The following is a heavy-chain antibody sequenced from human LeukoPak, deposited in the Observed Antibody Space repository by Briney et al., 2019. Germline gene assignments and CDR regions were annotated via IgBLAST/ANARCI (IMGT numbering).Heavy chain of an antibody. CDR2: IKQDGSEK. J-gene: IGHJ4*02. D-gene: IGHD3-3*01. V-gene: IGHV3-7*01. Sequence: GGSLRPSCAASGFTFSSYWMSWVRQAPGKGLEWVANIKQDGSEKYYVDSVKGRFTISRDNAKNSLYLQMNSLRAEDTAVYYCARRLTIFGVVTSFDYWGQGTLVTVSS. CDR1: GFTFSSYW. CDR3: ARRLTIFGVVTSFDY.